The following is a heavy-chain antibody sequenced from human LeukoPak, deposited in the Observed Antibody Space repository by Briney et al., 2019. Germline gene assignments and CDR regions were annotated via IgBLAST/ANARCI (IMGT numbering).Heavy chain of an antibody. J-gene: IGHJ4*02. CDR3: ARMGRDVNNFCFDY. Sequence: PGGSLRLSCSASGFTFSDYYMCWIRQAPGKGLEWISCISSSGGTTYYAESVKGRFTISRDSDKKSVFLQMNTLSADDTAVYYCARMGRDVNNFCFDYWGQGTVVTVSS. CDR2: ISSSGGTT. D-gene: IGHD5-24*01. V-gene: IGHV3-11*04. CDR1: GFTFSDYY.